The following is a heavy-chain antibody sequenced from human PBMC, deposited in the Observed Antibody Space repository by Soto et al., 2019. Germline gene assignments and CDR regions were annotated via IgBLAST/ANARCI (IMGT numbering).Heavy chain of an antibody. D-gene: IGHD4-17*01. Sequence: SVKVSCKASGGTFSSYPISWVRQAPGQGLEWMGGIIPIFGTANYAQKFQGRVTITADESTSTAYMELSSLRSEDTAVYYCAREMTTVTTHAFDIWGQGTMVTVSS. V-gene: IGHV1-69*13. J-gene: IGHJ3*02. CDR1: GGTFSSYP. CDR3: AREMTTVTTHAFDI. CDR2: IIPIFGTA.